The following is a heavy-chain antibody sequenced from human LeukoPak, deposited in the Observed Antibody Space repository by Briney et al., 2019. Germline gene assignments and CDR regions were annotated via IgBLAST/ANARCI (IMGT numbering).Heavy chain of an antibody. CDR1: GFTFSDYY. CDR3: AGIRDSRARAAFDI. V-gene: IGHV3-11*01. Sequence: PGGSLRLSCAASGFTFSDYYMSWIRQAPGKGLEWVSYISSSGGTIYYADSVKGRFTNSRDNAKNSLYLQMNSLRAEDTAVYYCAGIRDSRARAAFDIWGQGTMVTVSS. D-gene: IGHD6-13*01. CDR2: ISSSGGTI. J-gene: IGHJ3*02.